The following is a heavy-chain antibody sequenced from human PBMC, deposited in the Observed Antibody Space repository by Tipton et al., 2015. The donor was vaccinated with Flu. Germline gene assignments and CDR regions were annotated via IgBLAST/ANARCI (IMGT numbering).Heavy chain of an antibody. V-gene: IGHV4-59*01. J-gene: IGHJ4*02. CDR1: GVSISSYY. CDR3: ARAFGSGTYSIHYFAD. D-gene: IGHD3-10*01. Sequence: TLSLTCTVSGVSISSYYWSWIRQPPGKGLEWIGYIYYSGSTNYNPSLKSRVTISVDTSKNQFSLKLSSVTAADTAVYYCARAFGSGTYSIHYFADWGQGALVTVSS. CDR2: IYYSGST.